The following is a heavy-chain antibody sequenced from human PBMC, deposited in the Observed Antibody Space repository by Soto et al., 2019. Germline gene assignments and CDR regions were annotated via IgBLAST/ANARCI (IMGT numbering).Heavy chain of an antibody. D-gene: IGHD4-17*01. Sequence: QVQLQESGPGLVKPSETLSLTCTVSGGSVSSDRYYWSWIRQPPGKGLEWIGYIFYSGIANYNPSLKSRVTISVDTSKNQFDLRLSSGTAADTAVYYCTRAVTTEDYFDYWGQGTLVTVSS. J-gene: IGHJ4*02. CDR1: GGSVSSDRYY. V-gene: IGHV4-61*01. CDR2: IFYSGIA. CDR3: TRAVTTEDYFDY.